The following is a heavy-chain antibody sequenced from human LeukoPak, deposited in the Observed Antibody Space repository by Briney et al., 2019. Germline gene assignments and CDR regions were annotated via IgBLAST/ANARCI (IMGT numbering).Heavy chain of an antibody. CDR1: GFAFSGCN. CDR2: ITASSIYI. V-gene: IGHV3-21*01. J-gene: IGHJ4*02. Sequence: GGSLRLSCAASGFAFSGCNMNWVRQAPGKGLEWVSSITASSIYIYYADSVKGRFTISRDNAKNSLYLEMNSLRAEDTAVYYCAGVLRDYYFDQWGQGTLVTVSS. CDR3: AGVLRDYYFDQ. D-gene: IGHD3-9*01.